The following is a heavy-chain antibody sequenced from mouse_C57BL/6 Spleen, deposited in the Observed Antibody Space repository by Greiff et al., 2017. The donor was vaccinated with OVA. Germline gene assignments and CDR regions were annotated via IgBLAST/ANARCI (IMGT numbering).Heavy chain of an antibody. J-gene: IGHJ4*01. Sequence: EVQLQQSGPELVKPGASVKISCKASGYTFTDYYMNWVKQSHGKSLEWIGDINPNNGGTSYNQKFKGKATLTVDKSSSTAYMELRSLTSEDSAVYYCARNRDDYAMDYWGQGTSVTVSS. CDR2: INPNNGGT. D-gene: IGHD4-1*01. CDR1: GYTFTDYY. V-gene: IGHV1-26*01. CDR3: ARNRDDYAMDY.